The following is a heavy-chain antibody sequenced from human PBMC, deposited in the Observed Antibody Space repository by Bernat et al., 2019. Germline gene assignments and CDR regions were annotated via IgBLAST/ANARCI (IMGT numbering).Heavy chain of an antibody. CDR1: GFTFRDYW. Sequence: EVQLAESGGGLVQPGGSLRLSCAASGFTFRDYWMDWVRQAPGKGPVWVSRINIDGTTTNYADSVKGRITMSRDNAKNTVYLLMNSLRAEDTAVYYCVRDPNRRLDYWGQGTQVTVSP. V-gene: IGHV3-74*01. D-gene: IGHD1/OR15-1a*01. CDR3: VRDPNRRLDY. J-gene: IGHJ4*02. CDR2: INIDGTTT.